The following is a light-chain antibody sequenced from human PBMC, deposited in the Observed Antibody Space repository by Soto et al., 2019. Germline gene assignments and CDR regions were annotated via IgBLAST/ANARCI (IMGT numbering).Light chain of an antibody. CDR2: DVS. V-gene: IGLV2-14*03. CDR3: SSYTTSNTRQIV. CDR1: SSDVGGYNY. J-gene: IGLJ1*01. Sequence: SVLTPAAPLAWAPGKAITLSFPGTSSDVGGYNYVSWYQHHPGKAPKLMIFDVSNRPSGVSNRFSGSKSGSTASLTISGLQPEDEADYYCSSYTTSNTRQIVFGTGTKVTVL.